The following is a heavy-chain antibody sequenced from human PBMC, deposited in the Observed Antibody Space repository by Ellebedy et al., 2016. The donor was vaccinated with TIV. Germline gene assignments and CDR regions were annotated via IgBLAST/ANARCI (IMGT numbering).Heavy chain of an antibody. CDR2: ISLTGGTT. D-gene: IGHD4-17*01. CDR3: ASRPNGDYHFLDY. CDR1: GFTFSNFA. Sequence: PGGSLRLSCAASGFTFSNFAMSWVRQAPGKGLEWVSTISLTGGTTYYADSVKGRCTISRDNSKNALYLQMNSLRVEDTAVYYCASRPNGDYHFLDYWGQGTLVTVSS. J-gene: IGHJ4*02. V-gene: IGHV3-23*01.